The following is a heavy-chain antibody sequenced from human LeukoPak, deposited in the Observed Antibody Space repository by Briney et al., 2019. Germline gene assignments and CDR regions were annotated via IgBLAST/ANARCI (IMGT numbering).Heavy chain of an antibody. CDR2: IKLDGSEK. D-gene: IGHD1-26*01. V-gene: IGHV3-7*03. CDR1: GFTFGKYW. Sequence: GGSLRLSCVASGFTFGKYWMSWVRQAPGKGLEWVANIKLDGSEKNYVDSVKGRFTISRDNTKNSLYLQMNSLRVEDTAVFYCAKDSSSGRYFDYWGQGTLVTVSS. CDR3: AKDSSSGRYFDY. J-gene: IGHJ4*02.